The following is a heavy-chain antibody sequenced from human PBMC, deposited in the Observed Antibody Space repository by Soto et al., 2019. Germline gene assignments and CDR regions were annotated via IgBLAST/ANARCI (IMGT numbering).Heavy chain of an antibody. CDR2: TYYRSKWYS. Sequence: PSQTLSLTCVISGDSVSSNSAAWNWIRQSPSRGLEWLGRTYYRSKWYSDYAASVESRITVNPDTSKNHFSLQLNSVTPEDTAVYYCARGRVAVSISSGWYVDYWCQGTPVTVSS. D-gene: IGHD6-19*01. J-gene: IGHJ4*02. CDR3: ARGRVAVSISSGWYVDY. V-gene: IGHV6-1*01. CDR1: GDSVSSNSAA.